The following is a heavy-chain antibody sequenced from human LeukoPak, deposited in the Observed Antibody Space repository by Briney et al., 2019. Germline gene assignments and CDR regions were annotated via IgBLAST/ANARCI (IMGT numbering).Heavy chain of an antibody. CDR1: GFTFRTYG. J-gene: IGHJ4*02. CDR2: IKQDGSEK. V-gene: IGHV3-7*01. CDR3: ARVRARGYSGYDDPLDY. D-gene: IGHD5-12*01. Sequence: PGGSLRLSCAASGFTFRTYGMHWVRQAPGKGLEWVANIKQDGSEKYYVDSVKGRFTISRDNAKNSLYLQMNSLRAEDTAVYYCARVRARGYSGYDDPLDYWGQGTLVTVSS.